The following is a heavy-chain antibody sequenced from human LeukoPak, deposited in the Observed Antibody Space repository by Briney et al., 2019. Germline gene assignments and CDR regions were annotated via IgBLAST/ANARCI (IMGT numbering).Heavy chain of an antibody. V-gene: IGHV1-69*04. Sequence: SVKVSCKASGGTFSSYAISWVRQAPGQGLEWMGRSIPILGIANYAQKFQGRVTITADKSTSTAYMELSSLRSEDTAVYYCARAQYDSSGYQYYFDYWGQGTLVTVSS. CDR2: SIPILGIA. J-gene: IGHJ4*02. CDR3: ARAQYDSSGYQYYFDY. D-gene: IGHD3-22*01. CDR1: GGTFSSYA.